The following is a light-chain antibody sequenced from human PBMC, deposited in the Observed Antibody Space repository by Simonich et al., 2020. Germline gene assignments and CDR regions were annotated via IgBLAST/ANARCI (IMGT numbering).Light chain of an antibody. V-gene: IGKV1-33*01. Sequence: DIQMTQSPSSLSASVGDRVTITCQASQDISNYLNWYQQKPGKAPMLLIYDASNCETGVPSRFSGSGSGTDFTFTISSLQPEDIATYYCQQYDNLPFTFGPGTKVDIK. CDR1: QDISNY. CDR2: DAS. J-gene: IGKJ3*01. CDR3: QQYDNLPFT.